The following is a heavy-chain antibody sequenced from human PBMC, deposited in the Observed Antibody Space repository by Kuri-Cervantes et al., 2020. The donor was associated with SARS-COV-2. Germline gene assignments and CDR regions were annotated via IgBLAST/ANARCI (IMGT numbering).Heavy chain of an antibody. Sequence: SETLSLTCAVSGGSISSGGYSWSWIRQPPGKGLEWIGFINCSGSSNYNPSLKSRVSISVDTSKNQFSLRLSSVTAADTAVYYCARLGSGWPGIDFWGQGTLVTVSS. D-gene: IGHD6-19*01. CDR3: ARLGSGWPGIDF. J-gene: IGHJ4*02. V-gene: IGHV4-61*08. CDR2: INCSGSS. CDR1: GGSISSGGYS.